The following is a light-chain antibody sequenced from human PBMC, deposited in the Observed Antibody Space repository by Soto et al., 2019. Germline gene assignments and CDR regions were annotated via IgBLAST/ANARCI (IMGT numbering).Light chain of an antibody. CDR1: SSDVGFYNY. J-gene: IGLJ3*02. CDR3: TSLTTSESWV. CDR2: GVD. V-gene: IGLV2-14*01. Sequence: QSVLTQPASVSGSPGQSIAISCTGTSSDVGFYNYVSWYQQHPGKAPKLMIYGVDYRPSGASNRFSGSKSGNTASLTISGLQAEDEADYYCTSLTTSESWVFGGGTKLTVL.